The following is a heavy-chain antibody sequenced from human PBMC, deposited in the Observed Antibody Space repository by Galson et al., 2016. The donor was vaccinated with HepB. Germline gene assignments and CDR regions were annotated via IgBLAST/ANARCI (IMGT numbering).Heavy chain of an antibody. Sequence: SLRLSCAASGFTLSKYLMGWVRQAPGKGLEWVGRTRNRARSYTTDYVASVKGRFTILRDNSRSSVFLHMNGLKPEDAAIYYCTRTGLGDFDYWGRGTLVTVSS. CDR1: GFTLSKYL. CDR2: TRNRARSYTT. V-gene: IGHV3-72*01. J-gene: IGHJ4*02. CDR3: TRTGLGDFDY.